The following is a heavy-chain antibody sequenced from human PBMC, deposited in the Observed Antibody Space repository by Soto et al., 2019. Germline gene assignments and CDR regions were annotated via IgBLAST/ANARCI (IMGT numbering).Heavy chain of an antibody. D-gene: IGHD3-22*01. Sequence: QVQRQESGPGLVKPSGTLSLTCAVSGGSISSSNLWSWVRQPPGKGLERIGEIYHSGSTNYNPSLQSRVNISVVKPKTHFALKLSYLTAADTAVYYCASLKTYSYDSSGSYPGYFDYWGQGTLVTFSS. V-gene: IGHV4-4*02. CDR1: GGSISSSNL. CDR3: ASLKTYSYDSSGSYPGYFDY. CDR2: IYHSGST. J-gene: IGHJ4*02.